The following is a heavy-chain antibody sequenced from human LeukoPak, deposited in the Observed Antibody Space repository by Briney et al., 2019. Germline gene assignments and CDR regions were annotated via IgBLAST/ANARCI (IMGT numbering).Heavy chain of an antibody. Sequence: ASVKVSCKVSGYTLTELSMHWVRQAPGKGLEWMGGFDPENGETIYAQKFQGRVTMTEDTSTDTAYMELSSLRSEDTAVYYCATIDGHYDSSGYWGQGTLVAVSS. V-gene: IGHV1-24*01. J-gene: IGHJ4*02. CDR3: ATIDGHYDSSGY. D-gene: IGHD3-22*01. CDR2: FDPENGET. CDR1: GYTLTELS.